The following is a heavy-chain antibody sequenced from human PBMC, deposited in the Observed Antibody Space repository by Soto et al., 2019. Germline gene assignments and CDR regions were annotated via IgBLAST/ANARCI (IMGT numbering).Heavy chain of an antibody. D-gene: IGHD3-10*01. CDR1: GFTFSSYA. Sequence: EVQLLESGGGLVQPGGSLRLSCAASGFTFSSYAMSWVRQAPGKGLEWVSAISGSGGTTWYAGSVRGRFTISRDDSKNTLYLQMNSLRVADAAVYYCAQGPTAQSVGFPRYFDYWGQGQMVTVSS. CDR3: AQGPTAQSVGFPRYFDY. V-gene: IGHV3-23*01. J-gene: IGHJ4*02. CDR2: ISGSGGTT.